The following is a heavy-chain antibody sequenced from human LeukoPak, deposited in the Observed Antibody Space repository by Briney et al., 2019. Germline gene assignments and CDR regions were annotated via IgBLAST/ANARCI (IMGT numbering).Heavy chain of an antibody. J-gene: IGHJ4*02. CDR3: AREDYYDSSGYYEYSDY. D-gene: IGHD3-22*01. CDR2: ISAYNGNT. CDR1: GYTYTSYG. Sequence: ASVKVSCKASGYTYTSYGISWVRQAPGQGLEWMGWISAYNGNTNYAQKLQGRVTMTTDTSTSTAYMELRSLRSDDTAVYYCAREDYYDSSGYYEYSDYWGQGTLVTVSS. V-gene: IGHV1-18*01.